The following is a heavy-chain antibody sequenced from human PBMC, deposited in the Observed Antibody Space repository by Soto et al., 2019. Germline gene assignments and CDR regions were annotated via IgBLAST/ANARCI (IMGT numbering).Heavy chain of an antibody. V-gene: IGHV1-18*01. Sequence: ASVKVSCKASGYTFTSYGISWVRQAPGQGLEWMGWISAYNGKTNYAQKLQGRVTMTTGTSTSTAYMELRSLRSNDTAVYYCARDLGLGWFGELLYRKWFDPWGQGTLVTVSS. CDR1: GYTFTSYG. CDR2: ISAYNGKT. D-gene: IGHD3-10*01. J-gene: IGHJ5*02. CDR3: ARDLGLGWFGELLYRKWFDP.